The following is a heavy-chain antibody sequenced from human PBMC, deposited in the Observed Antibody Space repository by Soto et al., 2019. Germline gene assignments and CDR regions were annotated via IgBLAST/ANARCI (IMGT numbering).Heavy chain of an antibody. CDR3: ARGGFPGYYYYLDV. Sequence: SGTLSLTCAVSGGSISSYFWTWIRQPPGKGLEWIGYVYYNGSTNYNPSLKTRVTISLDTSKSQFSLKLNSVTTADTAVYYCARGGFPGYYYYLDVWGKGTTVTVSS. CDR2: VYYNGST. J-gene: IGHJ6*03. CDR1: GGSISSYF. V-gene: IGHV4-59*01.